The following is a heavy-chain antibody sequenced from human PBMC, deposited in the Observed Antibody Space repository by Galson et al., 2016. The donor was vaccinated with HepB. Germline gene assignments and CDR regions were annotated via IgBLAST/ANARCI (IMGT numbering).Heavy chain of an antibody. Sequence: SETLSLTCDVSGGSITSHYWNWIRQPPGKGLEWIGYNHCSGGTKYNPSLKSRVTTSVDTPKNQFALQLTSLTAADTAVYYCAKWDNSLYAFAIWGQGALVSVSS. J-gene: IGHJ3*02. D-gene: IGHD3-16*02. CDR2: NHCSGGT. CDR1: GGSITSHY. V-gene: IGHV4-59*11. CDR3: AKWDNSLYAFAI.